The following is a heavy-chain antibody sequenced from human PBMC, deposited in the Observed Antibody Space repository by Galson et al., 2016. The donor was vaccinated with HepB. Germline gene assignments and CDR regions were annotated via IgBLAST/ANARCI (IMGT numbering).Heavy chain of an antibody. CDR1: GLTLSTHA. J-gene: IGHJ4*02. D-gene: IGHD1-1*01. CDR2: ISDSGDIT. V-gene: IGHV3-23*01. Sequence: SLRLSCAASGLTLSTHAMSWVRQAPGKGLEWVSGISDSGDITSYADSVKGRFTISRDNGKNSLFLQMNSLRAEDTAGYYCVRDNDWAFDYWGQGILVTV. CDR3: VRDNDWAFDY.